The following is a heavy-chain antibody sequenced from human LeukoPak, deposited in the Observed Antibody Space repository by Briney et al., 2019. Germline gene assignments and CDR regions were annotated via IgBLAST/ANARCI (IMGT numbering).Heavy chain of an antibody. D-gene: IGHD3-10*01. CDR2: ISSSSSYI. CDR3: ARVTDGSGSYFIPYGMDV. J-gene: IGHJ6*02. V-gene: IGHV3-11*05. CDR1: GFTFSDYY. Sequence: GGSLRLSCAASGFTFSDYYMSWIRQAPGKGLEWVSYISSSSSYINYADSVKGRFTISRDNAKNSLYLQMNSLRAEDTAVYYCARVTDGSGSYFIPYGMDVWGQGTTVTVSS.